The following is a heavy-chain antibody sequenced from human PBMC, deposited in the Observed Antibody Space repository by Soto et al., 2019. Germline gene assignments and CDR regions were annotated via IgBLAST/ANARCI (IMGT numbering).Heavy chain of an antibody. Sequence: SVKVSCKASGGTFSSYAISWVRQAPGQGLEWMGGIIPIFGTANYAQKFQGRVTITADESTSTAYMELSSLRSEDTAVYYCARSYDSSSWYNYFDYWGQGTLVTVSS. J-gene: IGHJ4*02. CDR1: GGTFSSYA. V-gene: IGHV1-69*13. CDR2: IIPIFGTA. CDR3: ARSYDSSSWYNYFDY. D-gene: IGHD6-13*01.